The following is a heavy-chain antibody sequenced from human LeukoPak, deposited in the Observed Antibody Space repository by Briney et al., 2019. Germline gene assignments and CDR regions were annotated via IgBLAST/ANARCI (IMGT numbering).Heavy chain of an antibody. D-gene: IGHD4-17*01. CDR3: AKDLPDYGDYIEGY. V-gene: IGHV3-23*01. CDR1: GFTFSSFA. Sequence: GGSLRLSCAASGFTFSSFAMSWVRQAPGKGLEWVSTISGSGGSTNYADFVKGRFTFSRDNSKNTLYLQMNSLRAEDTAVYYCAKDLPDYGDYIEGYWGQGTLVTVSS. CDR2: ISGSGGST. J-gene: IGHJ4*02.